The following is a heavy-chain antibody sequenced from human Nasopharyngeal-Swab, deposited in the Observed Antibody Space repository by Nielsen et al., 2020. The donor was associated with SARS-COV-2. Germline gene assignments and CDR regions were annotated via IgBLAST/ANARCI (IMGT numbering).Heavy chain of an antibody. CDR2: IKSKSDGGTT. J-gene: IGHJ4*02. V-gene: IGHV3-15*07. Sequence: GESLKISCAASDFTFSNAWMNWIRQAPGKGLEWVGRIKSKSDGGTTDYAAPVKGRFTISRDDSKNTVYLQMNRLETEDAAVYYCARGDYYAYWGQGTLVTVSS. CDR1: DFTFSNAW. CDR3: ARGDYYAY.